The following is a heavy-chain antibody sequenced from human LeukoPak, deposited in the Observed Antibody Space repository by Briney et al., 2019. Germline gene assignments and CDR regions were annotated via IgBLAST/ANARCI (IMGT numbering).Heavy chain of an antibody. CDR1: GFTFSSYG. CDR3: AKNRHPDHSGWYRYHFDY. Sequence: PGRSLRLSCAASGFTFSSYGMHWVRQAPGQGLEWVAVISSDGSDSYYADSVKGRFTISRDNSKNTLYLQMDSLRAADTSVYYCAKNRHPDHSGWYRYHFDYWGQGTLVTVSS. D-gene: IGHD6-19*01. CDR2: ISSDGSDS. V-gene: IGHV3-30*18. J-gene: IGHJ4*02.